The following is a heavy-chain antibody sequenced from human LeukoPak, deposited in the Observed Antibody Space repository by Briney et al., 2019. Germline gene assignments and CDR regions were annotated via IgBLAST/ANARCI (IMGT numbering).Heavy chain of an antibody. V-gene: IGHV1-2*02. Sequence: ASVKVSCKASGYTFTGQYLHWVRQAPGQGLEWMGWINPNSGGTNYAQKFQGRVTVTRDTSISTAYIELSRLRSDDTAVYYCARYYYDSSGYYYGTWGQGTLVTVSS. D-gene: IGHD3-22*01. J-gene: IGHJ5*02. CDR3: ARYYYDSSGYYYGT. CDR1: GYTFTGQY. CDR2: INPNSGGT.